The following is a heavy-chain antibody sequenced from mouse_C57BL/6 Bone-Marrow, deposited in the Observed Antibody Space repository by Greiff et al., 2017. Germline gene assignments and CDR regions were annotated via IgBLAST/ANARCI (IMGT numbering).Heavy chain of an antibody. CDR2: IYPGSGST. J-gene: IGHJ1*03. CDR3: RRPYYSNYGWFDV. V-gene: IGHV1-55*01. CDR1: GYTFTSYW. Sequence: QVQLQQPGAELVKPGASVKMSCKASGYTFTSYWITWVKQRPGQGLEWIGEIYPGSGSTNYNEKFKSKATLTVDTSSSTAYMQLSSLTSEDSAVYCCRRPYYSNYGWFDVWGTGTTVTVSA. D-gene: IGHD2-5*01.